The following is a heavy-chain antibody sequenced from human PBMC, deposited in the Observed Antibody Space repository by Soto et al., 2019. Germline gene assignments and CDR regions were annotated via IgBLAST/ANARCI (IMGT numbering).Heavy chain of an antibody. D-gene: IGHD6-13*01. V-gene: IGHV1-3*01. Sequence: ASVKVSCKASEDTFTRYFIHWVRQAPVQSLEWMGWINAGNGNTKYSQNFQGRVTITRDASASTAYMELSSLRSQDTAVYYFATSTIDTSTWKQYFYGMDVWGQGSTVPVSS. CDR2: INAGNGNT. J-gene: IGHJ6*02. CDR1: EDTFTRYF. CDR3: ATSTIDTSTWKQYFYGMDV.